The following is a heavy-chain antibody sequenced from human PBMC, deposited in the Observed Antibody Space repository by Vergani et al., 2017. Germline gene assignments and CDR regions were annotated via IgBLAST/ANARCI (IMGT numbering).Heavy chain of an antibody. CDR3: AKDGGPGSFDY. D-gene: IGHD1-26*01. Sequence: EVQLVESGGGLVQPGGSLRLSCAASGITFSSYWMSWVRQAPGKGLEWVANIKQDGSEKYYVDSVKGRFTTSRDSFKNTLYLQMNSLRADDTAVYYCAKDGGPGSFDYWGQGTLVTVSS. CDR2: IKQDGSEK. J-gene: IGHJ4*02. CDR1: GITFSSYW. V-gene: IGHV3-7*03.